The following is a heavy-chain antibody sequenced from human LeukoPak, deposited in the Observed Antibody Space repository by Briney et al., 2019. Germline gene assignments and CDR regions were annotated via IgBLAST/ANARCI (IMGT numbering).Heavy chain of an antibody. Sequence: SGGSLRLSCAASGFTVSNNYMGWVRQAPRRGLEWVSFIYSGGETYYADSVKGRFTISRDNSKNTLYLQMNSLRAEDTAVYYCAKDSIVVVPAARGTEIDYWGQGTLVTVSS. CDR1: GFTVSNNY. J-gene: IGHJ4*02. V-gene: IGHV3-53*01. CDR3: AKDSIVVVPAARGTEIDY. CDR2: IYSGGET. D-gene: IGHD2-2*01.